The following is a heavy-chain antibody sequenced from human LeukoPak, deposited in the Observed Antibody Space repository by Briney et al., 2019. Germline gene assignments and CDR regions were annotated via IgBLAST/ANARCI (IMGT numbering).Heavy chain of an antibody. CDR3: TRVWQLVPFDY. J-gene: IGHJ4*02. CDR1: GFTFGDYA. D-gene: IGHD6-6*01. Sequence: GGSLRLSCTASGFTFGDYAMSWFRQAPGKGLEWVGFIRSKAYGGTTEYAASVKGRFTISRDDSKSIAHLQMNSLKTEDTAVYYCTRVWQLVPFDYWGQGTLVTVSS. CDR2: IRSKAYGGTT. V-gene: IGHV3-49*03.